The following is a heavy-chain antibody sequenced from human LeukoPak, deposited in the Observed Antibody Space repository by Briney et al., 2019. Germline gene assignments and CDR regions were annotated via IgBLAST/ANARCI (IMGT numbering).Heavy chain of an antibody. CDR2: INPSGGRT. CDR3: ARENVADSSGWSHFDY. CDR1: GYTFAGYH. D-gene: IGHD6-19*01. V-gene: IGHV1-46*01. Sequence: ASVKVSCKASGYTFAGYHIHWVRRAPGQALGWMGIINPSGGRTSYAQGFQDRVILTSDTSARTVYMELRSLRFEDKAEYYCARENVADSSGWSHFDYWGQGTLVIVSS. J-gene: IGHJ4*02.